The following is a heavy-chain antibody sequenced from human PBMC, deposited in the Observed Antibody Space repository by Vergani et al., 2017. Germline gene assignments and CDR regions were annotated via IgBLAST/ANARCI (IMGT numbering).Heavy chain of an antibody. CDR1: GFTFSSYS. V-gene: IGHV3-48*01. CDR3: ARDRREVGAPYHVDY. J-gene: IGHJ4*02. CDR2: ISSSSSTI. Sequence: EVQLVESGGGLVQPGGSLRLSCAASGFTFSSYSMNWVRQAPGKGLEWVSYISSSSSTIYYTVSVKGRFTISRDNAKNSLYLQMNSLRAEDTAVYYCARDRREVGAPYHVDYWGQGTLVTVSS. D-gene: IGHD1-26*01.